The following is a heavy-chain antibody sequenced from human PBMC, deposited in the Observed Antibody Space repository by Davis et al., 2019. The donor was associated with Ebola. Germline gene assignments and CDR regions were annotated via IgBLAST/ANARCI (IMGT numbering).Heavy chain of an antibody. J-gene: IGHJ6*02. V-gene: IGHV4-30-4*02. CDR2: IYYSGST. CDR1: GGSISSGDYY. D-gene: IGHD3-10*01. CDR3: ARVKLLWFGELLYYYYGMDV. Sequence: SETLSLTCTVSGGSISSGDYYWSWIRQPPGKGLEWIGYIYYSGSTYYNPSLKSRVTISVDTSKNQFSLKLSSVTAADTAVYYCARVKLLWFGELLYYYYGMDVWGQGTTVTVSS.